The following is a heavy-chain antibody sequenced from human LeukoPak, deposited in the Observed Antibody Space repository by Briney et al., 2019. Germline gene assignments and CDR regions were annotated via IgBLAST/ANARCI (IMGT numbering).Heavy chain of an antibody. V-gene: IGHV3-48*03. J-gene: IGHJ4*02. CDR3: ARDKALNS. CDR2: ISSRGSSI. Sequence: GGSLRLFCTVSGYNFSTYQMKWVRQAPGKGLEWLSYISSRGSSIYYADSVKGRFTISRDNAKNSLYLQMNSLRAEDTAVYFCARDKALNSWGQGTLVTVSS. CDR1: GYNFSTYQ.